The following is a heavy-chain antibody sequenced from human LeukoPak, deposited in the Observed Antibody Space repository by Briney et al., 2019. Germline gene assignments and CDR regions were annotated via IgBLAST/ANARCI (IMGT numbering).Heavy chain of an antibody. CDR3: ARERYSSGWSTGVFDY. Sequence: GASVKVSCKASGYTFTGYYMHWVRQAPGQGLEWMGWINPNSGGTNYAQKFQGRVTMTRDTSISTAYMELSRLRSDDTAVYYCARERYSSGWSTGVFDYWGQGTLVTVSS. D-gene: IGHD6-19*01. CDR1: GYTFTGYY. CDR2: INPNSGGT. J-gene: IGHJ4*02. V-gene: IGHV1-2*02.